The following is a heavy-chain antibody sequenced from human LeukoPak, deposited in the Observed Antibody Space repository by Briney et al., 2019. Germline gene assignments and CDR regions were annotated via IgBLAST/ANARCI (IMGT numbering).Heavy chain of an antibody. CDR3: ARESSDYYYMDV. V-gene: IGHV3-74*01. J-gene: IGHJ6*03. CDR2: INSDGSST. Sequence: GGSLRLSCAASGFTFSSNWMHWVRQGPGKGLVWVSRINSDGSSTSYADSVKGRITISRDNAKNTLYLQMNSLRAEDTAVYYCARESSDYYYMDVWGKGTTVTVSS. CDR1: GFTFSSNW.